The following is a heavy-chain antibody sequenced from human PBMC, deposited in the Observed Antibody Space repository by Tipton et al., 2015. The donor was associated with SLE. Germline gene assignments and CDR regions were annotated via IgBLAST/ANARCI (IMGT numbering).Heavy chain of an antibody. CDR2: IYTSGST. V-gene: IGHV4-61*02. J-gene: IGHJ1*01. D-gene: IGHD6-19*01. Sequence: TLSLTCTVSGGSISSSSYYWGWIRQPAGKGLEWIGRIYTSGSTNYNPSLKSRVTMSVDTSKNQFSLKLSSVTAADTAVYYCARVGYSSGWYGEYFQHWGQGTLVTVSS. CDR1: GGSISSSSYY. CDR3: ARVGYSSGWYGEYFQH.